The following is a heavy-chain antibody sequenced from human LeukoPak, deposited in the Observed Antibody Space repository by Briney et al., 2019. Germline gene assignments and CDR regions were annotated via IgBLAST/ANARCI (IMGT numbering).Heavy chain of an antibody. CDR2: ISYDGSNK. V-gene: IGHV3-30*04. J-gene: IGHJ4*02. D-gene: IGHD3/OR15-3a*01. CDR3: ARDWTGTPDY. Sequence: GRSLRLSCAASGFTFSNFAMHWVRQAPGKGLEWVAVISYDGSNKFYSDSVMGRFTISRDNSQNTLYVQMDSLRDEDTAVYYCARDWTGTPDYWGQGTLITVSS. CDR1: GFTFSNFA.